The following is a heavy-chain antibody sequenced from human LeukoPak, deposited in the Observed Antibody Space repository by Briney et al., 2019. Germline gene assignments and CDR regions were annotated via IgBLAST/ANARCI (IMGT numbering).Heavy chain of an antibody. J-gene: IGHJ4*02. CDR3: ARGDGYSYGPLGY. V-gene: IGHV1-69*05. Sequence: GASVKVSCKASGGTFSSYAISWVRQAPGQGLEWMGGIIPIFGTANYAQKFQGRATITTDESTSTAYMELSSLRSEDTAVYYCARGDGYSYGPLGYWGQGTLVTVSS. CDR1: GGTFSSYA. CDR2: IIPIFGTA. D-gene: IGHD5-18*01.